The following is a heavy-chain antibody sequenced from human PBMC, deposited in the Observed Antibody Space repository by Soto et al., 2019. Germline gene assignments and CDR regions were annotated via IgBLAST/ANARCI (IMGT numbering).Heavy chain of an antibody. V-gene: IGHV5-51*01. J-gene: IGHJ6*02. CDR1: GYSFTSYW. Sequence: PGESLKISCKGSGYSFTSYWIGWVRQMPGKGLEWMGFIYPCDSDTRYSPSFQGQVTISADTSISTAYLQWSSLKASDTAMYYCPRLGTRTTGTPTYGMDVWCQGTTVTLSS. CDR2: IYPCDSDT. D-gene: IGHD1-1*01. CDR3: PRLGTRTTGTPTYGMDV.